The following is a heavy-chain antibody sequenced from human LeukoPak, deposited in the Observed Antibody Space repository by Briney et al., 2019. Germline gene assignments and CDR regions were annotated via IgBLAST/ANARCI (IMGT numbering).Heavy chain of an antibody. CDR3: ARGSRGRIEVLGVIWFDP. D-gene: IGHD3-10*01. CDR1: GGSISSGGYY. Sequence: SQTLSLPCTVSGGSISSGGYYWSRIRQHPGKGLEWIGYIYYSWSTYYNPSLKSQVTISVDTTKNQFSLKLSSVTAAGTAVYYCARGSRGRIEVLGVIWFDPWGQGTLVTASS. V-gene: IGHV4-31*01. CDR2: IYYSWST. J-gene: IGHJ5*02.